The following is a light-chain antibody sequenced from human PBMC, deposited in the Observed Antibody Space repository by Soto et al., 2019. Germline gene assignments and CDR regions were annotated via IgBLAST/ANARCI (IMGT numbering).Light chain of an antibody. V-gene: IGKV3D-7*01. J-gene: IGKJ1*01. Sequence: EIALSQSPGTLSLTPRQRANLSCMASQSVSSSYLAWYRQKPGQAPRLLIYGASTRATGVPDRLSGSGSGTEFTLTISSLQSEDFAVYYCQQYYNMPLETFCQGA. CDR1: QSVSSSY. CDR2: GAS. CDR3: QQYYNMPLET.